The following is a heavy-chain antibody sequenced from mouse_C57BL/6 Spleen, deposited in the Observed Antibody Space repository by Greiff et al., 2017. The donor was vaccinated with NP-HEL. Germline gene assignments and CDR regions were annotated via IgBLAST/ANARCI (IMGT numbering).Heavy chain of an antibody. J-gene: IGHJ3*01. CDR1: GYTFTSYW. V-gene: IGHV1-50*01. CDR3: ARKGITTGFAY. D-gene: IGHD1-1*01. Sequence: QVQLQQPGAELVKPGASVKLSCKASGYTFTSYWMQWVKQRPGQGLEWIGEIDPSDSYTNYNQKFKGKATLTVDTSSSTAYMQLSSLTSEDSAVYYCARKGITTGFAYWGQGTLVTVSA. CDR2: IDPSDSYT.